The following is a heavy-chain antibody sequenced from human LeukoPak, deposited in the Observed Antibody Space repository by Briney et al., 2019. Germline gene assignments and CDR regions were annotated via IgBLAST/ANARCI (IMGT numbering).Heavy chain of an antibody. CDR1: GFTFSSYW. J-gene: IGHJ6*02. CDR3: GLTQDIVVVPAAPSGYYYYGMDV. CDR2: ISGSGGST. Sequence: PGGSLRLSCAASGFTFSSYWMNWARQAPGKGLEWVSAISGSGGSTYYADSVKGRFTISRDNSKNTLYLQMNSLRAEDTAVYYCGLTQDIVVVPAAPSGYYYYGMDVWGQGTTVTVS. V-gene: IGHV3-23*01. D-gene: IGHD2-2*01.